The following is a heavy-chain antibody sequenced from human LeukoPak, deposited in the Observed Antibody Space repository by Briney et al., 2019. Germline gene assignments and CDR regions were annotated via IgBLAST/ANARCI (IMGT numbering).Heavy chain of an antibody. V-gene: IGHV1-18*01. Sequence: ASVKVSCKASGYTFTSCGISWVRQAPGQGLEWMGWISAYNGNTNYAQKLQGRVTMTTDTSTSTAYMELRSLRSDDTAVYYCARDRIVVVPAAMGYYGMDVWGQGTTVTVSS. CDR2: ISAYNGNT. CDR3: ARDRIVVVPAAMGYYGMDV. D-gene: IGHD2-2*01. J-gene: IGHJ6*02. CDR1: GYTFTSCG.